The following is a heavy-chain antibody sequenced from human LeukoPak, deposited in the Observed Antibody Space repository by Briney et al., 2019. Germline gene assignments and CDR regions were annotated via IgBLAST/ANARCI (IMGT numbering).Heavy chain of an antibody. CDR2: IRYNGNNK. CDR3: ATDIMDSEWLDN. J-gene: IGHJ5*02. D-gene: IGHD2-15*01. V-gene: IGHV3-30*02. Sequence: GGSLRLSCATSGFTFSNYGMHWVRQAPGKGLEWVAFIRYNGNNKYYADSVKGRFTISRDNSRNMLYLEVSSLRAEDTAAYYCATDIMDSEWLDNWGQGTLVTVST. CDR1: GFTFSNYG.